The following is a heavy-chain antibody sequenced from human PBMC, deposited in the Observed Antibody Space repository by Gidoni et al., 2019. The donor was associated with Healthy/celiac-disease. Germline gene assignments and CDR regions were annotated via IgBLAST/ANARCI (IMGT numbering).Heavy chain of an antibody. CDR2: INPNSGGT. D-gene: IGHD3-10*01. CDR3: ARSIGGVTKVRGALRGYFDL. CDR1: GYTFTGTS. V-gene: IGHV1-2*02. Sequence: QVQLVQSGAEGKKPGASVKVSSKASGYTFTGTSIHWVRQAPGQGLEWMGWINPNSGGTNYAQKLQGRVTMTRDTSISTAYMELSRLRSDDTAVYYCARSIGGVTKVRGALRGYFDLWGRGTLVTVSS. J-gene: IGHJ2*01.